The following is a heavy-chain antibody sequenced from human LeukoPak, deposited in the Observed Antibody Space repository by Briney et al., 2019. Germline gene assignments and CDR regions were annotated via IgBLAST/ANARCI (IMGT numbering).Heavy chain of an antibody. D-gene: IGHD3-22*01. CDR3: ARPSGYDSSGGSDSWPYYYYGMDV. CDR1: GYTFTGYY. V-gene: IGHV1-69*02. CDR2: IIPILGIV. J-gene: IGHJ6*02. Sequence: GASVKVSCKASGYTFTGYYMHWVRQAPGQGHEWMGRIIPILGIVNYAQKFQGRVTITADKSTSTAYMELSSLRSEDTAVYYCARPSGYDSSGGSDSWPYYYYGMDVWGQGTTVTVSS.